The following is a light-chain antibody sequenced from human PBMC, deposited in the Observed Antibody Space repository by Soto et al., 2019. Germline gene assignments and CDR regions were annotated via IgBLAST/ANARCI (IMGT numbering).Light chain of an antibody. CDR2: DVS. Sequence: QSVLTQPSSVSGSPGQSITLSCTGTSSDVGGYNYVSWYQQHPGKAPKLMIYDVSNRPSGVSNRFSGSKSGNTASLTISGLQAEDEADYYCSSYTSSYLYVFGSGTRSPS. J-gene: IGLJ1*01. CDR3: SSYTSSYLYV. V-gene: IGLV2-14*03. CDR1: SSDVGGYNY.